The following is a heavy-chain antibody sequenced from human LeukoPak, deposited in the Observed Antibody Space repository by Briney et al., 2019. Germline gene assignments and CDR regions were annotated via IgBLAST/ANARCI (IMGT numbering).Heavy chain of an antibody. Sequence: GGSLRLSCAASGFTFSSYWMHWVRQAPGKGLVWVSRISPDGSTTGHADSVKGRFTTSRDNAKNTLFLQMNSLGAEDTAVYYCTRDFVFSSAIWGQGTLVTVSS. V-gene: IGHV3-74*01. D-gene: IGHD3-3*01. J-gene: IGHJ4*02. CDR1: GFTFSSYW. CDR3: TRDFVFSSAI. CDR2: ISPDGSTT.